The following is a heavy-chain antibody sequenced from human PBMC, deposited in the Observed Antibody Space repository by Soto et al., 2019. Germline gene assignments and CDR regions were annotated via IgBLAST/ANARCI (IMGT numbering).Heavy chain of an antibody. V-gene: IGHV1-46*03. CDR1: GYTFTTYY. D-gene: IGHD6-13*01. CDR2: INPSGGST. J-gene: IGHJ6*02. Sequence: QVQLVQSGAEGKKPGASLKVSCKASGYTFTTYYMHWVRQAPGQGLEWMGVINPSGGSTTYAQQFQGRVTMTRDTSTSTVYMELSSLRSEDTAVYYCARRAAATLDVWGQGTTVTVSS. CDR3: ARRAAATLDV.